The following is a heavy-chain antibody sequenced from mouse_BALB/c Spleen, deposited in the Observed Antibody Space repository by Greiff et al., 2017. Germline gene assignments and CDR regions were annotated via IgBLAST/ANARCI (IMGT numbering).Heavy chain of an antibody. Sequence: VQLKQSGPGLVKPSQSLSLTCTVTGYSITSDYAWNWIRQFPGNKLEWMGYISYSGSTSYNPSLKSRISITRDTSKNQFFLQLNSVTTEDTATYYCARRDRYDYFDYWGQGTTLTVSS. CDR3: ARRDRYDYFDY. V-gene: IGHV3-2*02. CDR2: ISYSGST. J-gene: IGHJ2*01. D-gene: IGHD2-14*01. CDR1: GYSITSDYA.